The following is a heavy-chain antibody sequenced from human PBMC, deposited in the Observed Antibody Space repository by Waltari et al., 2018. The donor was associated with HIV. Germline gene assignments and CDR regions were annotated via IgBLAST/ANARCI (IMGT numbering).Heavy chain of an antibody. CDR3: ARQACTSSTCLFMDEFDI. Sequence: QLQLQESGPGLVKSSETLSLICTVSGGSLRSSGYYWGWIRQPPGKGLEWIGNIYNGGSAYYSPSLRSRVIISADASKNHFSLNLKSVTASDTAMYFCARQACTSSTCLFMDEFDIWGQGTMVTVS. CDR1: GGSLRSSGYY. J-gene: IGHJ3*02. CDR2: IYNGGSA. V-gene: IGHV4-39*01. D-gene: IGHD2-2*01.